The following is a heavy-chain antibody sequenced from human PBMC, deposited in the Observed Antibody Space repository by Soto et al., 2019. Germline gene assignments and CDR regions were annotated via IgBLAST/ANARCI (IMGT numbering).Heavy chain of an antibody. D-gene: IGHD6-13*01. V-gene: IGHV1-69*02. J-gene: IGHJ4*02. CDR2: IIPILGIA. CDR1: GGTFSSYT. Sequence: SVKVSCKASGGTFSSYTISWVRQAPGQRLERIGRIIPILGIANYAQKFQGRVTITADKSTSTAYMELSSLRSEDTAVYYCARAPPYSSSWYGYWGQGTLVTVSS. CDR3: ARAPPYSSSWYGY.